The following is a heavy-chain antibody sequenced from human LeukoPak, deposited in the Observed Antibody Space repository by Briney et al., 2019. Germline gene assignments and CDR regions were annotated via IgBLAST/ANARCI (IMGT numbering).Heavy chain of an antibody. J-gene: IGHJ4*02. V-gene: IGHV3-30-3*01. D-gene: IGHD6-19*01. CDR3: ARDLSGLAVAGTGDY. CDR2: ISYDGTNT. Sequence: GGSLRLSCAASGFIFSSYAMHWVRQAPGKGLEWVAVISYDGTNTDYADSVKGRFTISRDNAKNSLYLQMNSLRAEDTALYHCARDLSGLAVAGTGDYWGQGTLVTVSS. CDR1: GFIFSSYA.